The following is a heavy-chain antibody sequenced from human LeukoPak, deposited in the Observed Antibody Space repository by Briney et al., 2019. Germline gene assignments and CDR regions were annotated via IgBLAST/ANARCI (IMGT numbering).Heavy chain of an antibody. V-gene: IGHV4-4*07. CDR1: GGSINFYY. D-gene: IGHD6-13*01. Sequence: SETLSLTCTVSGGSINFYYWSWIRQPAGKGLEWIGRIYSTGSTNYSPSLKSRVTISVDKSKNQFSLNLSSVTAADTAVYYCARGIADPYSFDSWGQGTLVTVSS. J-gene: IGHJ4*02. CDR3: ARGIADPYSFDS. CDR2: IYSTGST.